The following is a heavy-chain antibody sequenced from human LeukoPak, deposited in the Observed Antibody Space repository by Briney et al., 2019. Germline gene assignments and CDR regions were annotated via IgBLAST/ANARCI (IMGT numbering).Heavy chain of an antibody. D-gene: IGHD3-10*01. Sequence: ASVKVSCKVSGYTLTELSMHWVRQAPGKGLEWMGGFEPEDGETIYAQKFQGRVTMTEDTSTDTAYMELSSLRSEDTAVYYCASMLVGELLYDAFDIWGQGTMVTVSS. CDR3: ASMLVGELLYDAFDI. CDR1: GYTLTELS. V-gene: IGHV1-24*01. CDR2: FEPEDGET. J-gene: IGHJ3*02.